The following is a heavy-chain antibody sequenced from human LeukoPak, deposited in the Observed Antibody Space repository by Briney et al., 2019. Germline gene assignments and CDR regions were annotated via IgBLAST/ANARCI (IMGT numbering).Heavy chain of an antibody. CDR2: ISGSGAST. Sequence: PGGSLRLSCAASGFTFSRYAMSWVRQAPGQGLEWVSAISGSGASTYYADSVKGRFTISRDNSKNTLYLQMNSLRAEDTAVYYCAKGAFGDNAFDIWGQGTMVTVSS. V-gene: IGHV3-23*01. CDR3: AKGAFGDNAFDI. J-gene: IGHJ3*02. CDR1: GFTFSRYA. D-gene: IGHD3-10*01.